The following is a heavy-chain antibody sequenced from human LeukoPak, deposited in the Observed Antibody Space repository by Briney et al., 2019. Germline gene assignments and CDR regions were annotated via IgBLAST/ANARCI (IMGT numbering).Heavy chain of an antibody. D-gene: IGHD4-17*01. CDR2: INPNGGST. Sequence: GASVKVSCKASGYTFTSYYMHWVRQAPGQGLEWMGIINPNGGSTIYAQKFQGRLTMTRDTSTSTVYMVVSSLTSEDTAVYYCARALSGFGSTDFDHWGQGTLVTVSS. CDR1: GYTFTSYY. V-gene: IGHV1-46*01. J-gene: IGHJ4*02. CDR3: ARALSGFGSTDFDH.